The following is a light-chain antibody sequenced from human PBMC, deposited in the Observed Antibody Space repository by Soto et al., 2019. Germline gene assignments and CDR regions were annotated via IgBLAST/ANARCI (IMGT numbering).Light chain of an antibody. J-gene: IGKJ1*01. Sequence: DIQMTQSPSTLSASFGDRLSITCRPSQSISAWLAWYQQKPGEAPTLLIYDASSLESGVPSRFSGGGSETEFTLTISSLQPDDVATYYCQHYHDYPWTFGQGTKVDI. CDR3: QHYHDYPWT. CDR1: QSISAW. V-gene: IGKV1-5*01. CDR2: DAS.